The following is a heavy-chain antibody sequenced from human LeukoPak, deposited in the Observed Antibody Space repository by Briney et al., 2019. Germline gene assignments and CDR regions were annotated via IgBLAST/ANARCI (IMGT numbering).Heavy chain of an antibody. CDR2: IYSGGST. Sequence: GGSLRLSCAASEFSVGSNYMTWVRQAPGKGLEWVSLIYSGGSTYYADSVKGRFTISRDNSKNTLYLQMSSLRAEDTAVYYCAKCPARGWLRPSYYFDCWGQGTLVTVSS. D-gene: IGHD5-12*01. CDR3: AKCPARGWLRPSYYFDC. CDR1: EFSVGSNY. V-gene: IGHV3-66*01. J-gene: IGHJ4*02.